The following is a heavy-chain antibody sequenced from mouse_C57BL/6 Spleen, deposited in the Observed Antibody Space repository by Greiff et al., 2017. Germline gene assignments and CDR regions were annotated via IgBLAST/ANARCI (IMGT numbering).Heavy chain of an antibody. Sequence: QVQLQQSGAELAKPGASVKLSCKASGYTFTSYWMHWVKQRPGQGLEWIGYINPSSGYTKYNQKFKDKATLTADKSSSTAYLQLSSRTYEDSAVYYCATAYYDYGEGYAMDYWGQGTSVTVSS. D-gene: IGHD2-4*01. J-gene: IGHJ4*01. CDR3: ATAYYDYGEGYAMDY. V-gene: IGHV1-7*01. CDR1: GYTFTSYW. CDR2: INPSSGYT.